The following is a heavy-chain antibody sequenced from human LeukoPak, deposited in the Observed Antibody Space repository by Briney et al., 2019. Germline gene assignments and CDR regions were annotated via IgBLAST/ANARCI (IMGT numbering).Heavy chain of an antibody. CDR3: ARGGLVGSDRGWFGP. J-gene: IGHJ5*02. V-gene: IGHV6-1*01. CDR2: TYYRSKWYI. Sequence: SQALSLTCAISGVSVSSYSAGWSWIRQSPSRGLEWLGRTYYRSKWYIDYAVSVESRISINPDTSKNQFSLQLNSVTPEDTAVYYCARGGLVGSDRGWFGPWGQGTLVTVSS. D-gene: IGHD2-15*01. CDR1: GVSVSSYSAG.